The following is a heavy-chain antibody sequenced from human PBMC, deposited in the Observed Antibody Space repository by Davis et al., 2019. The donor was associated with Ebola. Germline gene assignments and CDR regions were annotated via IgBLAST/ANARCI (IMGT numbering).Heavy chain of an antibody. J-gene: IGHJ4*02. V-gene: IGHV2-5*02. D-gene: IGHD6-13*01. CDR2: IYWDDDK. CDR3: AHRILYSSSWYYFDY. Sequence: SGPTLVKPTQTLTLICTFSGFSLSTRGVGVGWIRQPPGKALEWLALIYWDDDKRYSPSLKSRLTITKDTSKNQVVLTMTNMDPVDTATYYCAHRILYSSSWYYFDYWGQGTLVTVSS. CDR1: GFSLSTRGVG.